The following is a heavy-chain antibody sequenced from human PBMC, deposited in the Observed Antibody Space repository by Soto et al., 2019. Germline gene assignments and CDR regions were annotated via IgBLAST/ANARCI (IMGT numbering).Heavy chain of an antibody. D-gene: IGHD2-21*02. CDR2: ISVGGGAT. CDR3: ARDQGTIVTQTFDF. V-gene: IGHV3-23*01. CDR1: GVTFSTCA. Sequence: GGSLRLSCAASGVTFSTCAMTWVRQAPGKGLEWVSFISVGGGATKYGDFVEGRFTISRDNSKNTLYLQMNTLRAEDTALYYCARDQGTIVTQTFDFWGQGTLVTSPQ. J-gene: IGHJ4*02.